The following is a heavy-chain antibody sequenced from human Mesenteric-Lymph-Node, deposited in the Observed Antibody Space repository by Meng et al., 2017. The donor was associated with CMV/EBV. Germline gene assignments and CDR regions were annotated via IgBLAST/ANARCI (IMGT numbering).Heavy chain of an antibody. Sequence: ESLKISCADSGSTFSSYGMNWVRQAPGKGLEWVSSITSDSTYIFYADSVKGRFTISRDNSKNTLYLEMNSLRAEDTAVYYCAKEYDYGRMDVWGQGTTVTVS. CDR2: ITSDSTYI. CDR3: AKEYDYGRMDV. D-gene: IGHD4-17*01. CDR1: GSTFSSYG. V-gene: IGHV3-21*01. J-gene: IGHJ6*02.